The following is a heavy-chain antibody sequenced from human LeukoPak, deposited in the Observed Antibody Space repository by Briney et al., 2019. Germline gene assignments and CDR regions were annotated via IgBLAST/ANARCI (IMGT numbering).Heavy chain of an antibody. Sequence: PGGSLRLSCAASGFTFSSYAMSWVRQAPGKGLEWVSAIRGSGGSTYYADSVKGRFTISRDNSKNTLYPQMNSLRAEDTAVYYCAKAKYSSGWEAIYYYYGMDVWGQGTTVTVSS. CDR3: AKAKYSSGWEAIYYYYGMDV. CDR1: GFTFSSYA. V-gene: IGHV3-23*01. CDR2: IRGSGGST. J-gene: IGHJ6*02. D-gene: IGHD6-19*01.